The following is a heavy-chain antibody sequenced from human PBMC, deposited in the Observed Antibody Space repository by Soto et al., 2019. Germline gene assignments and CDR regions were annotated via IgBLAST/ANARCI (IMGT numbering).Heavy chain of an antibody. CDR1: GFTFSSYG. Sequence: GGSLRLSCAASGFTFSSYGMHWVRQAQGKGLEWVAVIWYDGSNKYYADSVKGRFTISRDNSKNTLYLQMNSLRAEDTAVYYCARVYYDSSGYYFDYWGQGTLVTVSS. V-gene: IGHV3-33*01. D-gene: IGHD3-22*01. J-gene: IGHJ4*02. CDR2: IWYDGSNK. CDR3: ARVYYDSSGYYFDY.